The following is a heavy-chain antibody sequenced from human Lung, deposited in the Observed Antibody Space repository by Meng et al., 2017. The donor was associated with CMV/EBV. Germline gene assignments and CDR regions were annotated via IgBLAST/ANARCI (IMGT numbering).Heavy chain of an antibody. V-gene: IGHV1-2*02. CDR1: GYTFAGDY. CDR2: IHYDTGET. CDR3: ARDANWGPDY. J-gene: IGHJ4*02. D-gene: IGHD7-27*01. Sequence: ASXXVSCNTSGYTFAGDYLHWLLQAPGQGLEWMAWIHYDTGETNYAQNFHGRVTVTRDTSITTVYMELRSLRPDDTAMYYCARDANWGPDYWGQGTLVTFSS.